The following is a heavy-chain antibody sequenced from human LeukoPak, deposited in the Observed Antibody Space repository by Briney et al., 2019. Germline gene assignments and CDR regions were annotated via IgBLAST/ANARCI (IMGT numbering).Heavy chain of an antibody. CDR2: IIPIFGTA. Sequence: SVKVSCKASGGTFSSYAISWVRQAPGQGLEWMGGIIPIFGTANYAQKFQGRVTITTDESTSAAYMELSSLRSEDTAVYYCASLGQLRSGYWGQGTLVTVSS. CDR3: ASLGQLRSGY. J-gene: IGHJ4*02. V-gene: IGHV1-69*05. CDR1: GGTFSSYA. D-gene: IGHD6-6*01.